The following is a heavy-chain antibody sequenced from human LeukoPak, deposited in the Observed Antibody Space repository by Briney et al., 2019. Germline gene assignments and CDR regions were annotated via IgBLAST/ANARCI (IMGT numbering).Heavy chain of an antibody. V-gene: IGHV3-48*01. CDR3: ARSCSSTSCYFFYYMDV. D-gene: IGHD2-2*01. Sequence: PGGSLRLSCAASGFTFSSYSMNWVRQAPGKGLEWVSYISSSSSTIYYADSVKGRFTISRDNAKNPLYLQMNSLRAEDTAVYYCARSCSSTSCYFFYYMDVWGKGTTVTVSS. CDR2: ISSSSSTI. J-gene: IGHJ6*03. CDR1: GFTFSSYS.